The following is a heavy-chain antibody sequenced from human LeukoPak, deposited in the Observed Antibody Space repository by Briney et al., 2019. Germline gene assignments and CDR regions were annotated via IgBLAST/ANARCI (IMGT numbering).Heavy chain of an antibody. V-gene: IGHV3-15*01. Sequence: GGSLRLSCAASGFTFGSYAMSWVRQAPGKGLEWVGRIKSKTNGGTTDYAAPVKGRFTISRDDSKNTLDLQMNSLKTEDTGMKYCTELGGTTRGIDNWGQGALVTVSS. J-gene: IGHJ4*02. CDR1: GFTFGSYA. CDR2: IKSKTNGGTT. CDR3: TELGGTTRGIDN. D-gene: IGHD1-7*01.